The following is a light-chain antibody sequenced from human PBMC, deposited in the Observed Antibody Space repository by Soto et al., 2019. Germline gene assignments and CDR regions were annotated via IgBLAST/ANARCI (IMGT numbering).Light chain of an antibody. J-gene: IGLJ2*01. CDR3: QSYDSSLSVVV. CDR2: GNS. CDR1: SSNIGAGYD. Sequence: QAVVTQPPSVSGAPGQRVTISCTGSSSNIGAGYDVHWYQQLPGTAPKLLIYGNSNRPSGVPDRFSGSKSGTSASLAITGLQAEDDADYYCQSYDSSLSVVVFGGGTKVTVL. V-gene: IGLV1-40*01.